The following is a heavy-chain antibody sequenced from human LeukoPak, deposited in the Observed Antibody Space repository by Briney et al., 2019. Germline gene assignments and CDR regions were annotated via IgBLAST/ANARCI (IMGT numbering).Heavy chain of an antibody. CDR3: ARDWEELPNAFDI. CDR1: GFTFSSYW. CDR2: IKQDGSEK. D-gene: IGHD1-26*01. V-gene: IGHV3-7*01. Sequence: GGSLRLSCAASGFTFSSYWVSWVRQAPGKGLEWVANIKQDGSEKYYVDSVKGRFTISRDNAKNSLYLQMNSLRAEDTAVYYCARDWEELPNAFDIWGQGTMVTVSS. J-gene: IGHJ3*02.